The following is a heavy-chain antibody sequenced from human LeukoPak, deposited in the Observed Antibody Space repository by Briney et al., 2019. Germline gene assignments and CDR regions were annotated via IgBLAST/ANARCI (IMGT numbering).Heavy chain of an antibody. V-gene: IGHV5-51*01. J-gene: IGHJ5*02. CDR2: IYPGDSDT. CDR1: GYSFTSYW. D-gene: IGHD2-15*01. CDR3: ARMVAATLNNWFDP. Sequence: GESLQISCQGSGYSFTSYWIGWVRQMPGKGLEWMGIIYPGDSDTRYSPSFQGQVTISADKSISTAYLQWSSLKASDTAMYYCARMVAATLNNWFDPWGQGTLVTVSS.